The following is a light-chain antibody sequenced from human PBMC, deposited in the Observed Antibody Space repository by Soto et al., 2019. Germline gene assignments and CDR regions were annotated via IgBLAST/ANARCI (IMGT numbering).Light chain of an antibody. CDR1: KLGDKY. CDR3: QAWDSSTYG. J-gene: IGLJ1*01. Sequence: SYELTQPPSVSVSPGQTASITCSGDKLGDKYACWYQQKPGQSPVLVIYQDSKRPSGIPERFSGSNSGNTATLTISGTQAMDEADYYCQAWDSSTYGFGTGTKLTVL. V-gene: IGLV3-1*01. CDR2: QDS.